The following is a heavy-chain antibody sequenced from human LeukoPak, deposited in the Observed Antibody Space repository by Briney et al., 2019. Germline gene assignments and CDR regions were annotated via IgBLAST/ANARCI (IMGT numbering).Heavy chain of an antibody. CDR3: VKGTYTAAH. Sequence: GGSLRLSCSASGFTFSSYAMHWVRQAPGKGLEYVSAISRSGDSIYYADSVKRRISTSRDNSKNTLYLQMSSLRAEDTAVYYCVKGTYTAAHWGQGTLVTVSS. J-gene: IGHJ4*02. CDR2: ISRSGDSI. D-gene: IGHD1-14*01. V-gene: IGHV3-64D*06. CDR1: GFTFSSYA.